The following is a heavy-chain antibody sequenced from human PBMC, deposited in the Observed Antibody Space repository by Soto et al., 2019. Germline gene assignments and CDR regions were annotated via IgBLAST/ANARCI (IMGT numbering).Heavy chain of an antibody. J-gene: IGHJ4*02. CDR3: ARHERGGATSY. Sequence: QLQLQESGPGLVKPSETLSLTCTVSGGSISSSSYYWGWIRQPPGKGLEWIGSIYYSGSTYYNPSLKSGVTISVDTSKNQFSLKLSSVTAADTAVYYCARHERGGATSYWGQGTLVTVSS. V-gene: IGHV4-39*01. CDR1: GGSISSSSYY. D-gene: IGHD1-26*01. CDR2: IYYSGST.